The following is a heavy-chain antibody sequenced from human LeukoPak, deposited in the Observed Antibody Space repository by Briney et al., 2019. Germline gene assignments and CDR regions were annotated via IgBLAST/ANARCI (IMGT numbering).Heavy chain of an antibody. Sequence: GGSLRLSCTASGFTFSSYSMNWVRQAPGKGLEWVSSISSSSSYIYYADSVKGRFTISRDNAKNSLYLQMNSLRAEDTAVYYCARDHPRVLLWFGEFPPLDYWGQGTLVTVSS. J-gene: IGHJ4*02. CDR1: GFTFSSYS. D-gene: IGHD3-10*01. CDR2: ISSSSSYI. CDR3: ARDHPRVLLWFGEFPPLDY. V-gene: IGHV3-21*01.